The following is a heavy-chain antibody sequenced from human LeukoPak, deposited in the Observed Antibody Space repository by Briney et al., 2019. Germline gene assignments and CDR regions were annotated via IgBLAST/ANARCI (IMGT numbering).Heavy chain of an antibody. Sequence: GASVKVSCKASGYTFTSYGISWVRQAPGQGLEWMGWISAYNGSTNYAQKLQGRVTMTTDTSTSTAYMELRSLRSDDTAVYYCARVFTVVTPSGFYYYMDVWGKGTTVTVSS. V-gene: IGHV1-18*01. CDR1: GYTFTSYG. J-gene: IGHJ6*03. CDR3: ARVFTVVTPSGFYYYMDV. CDR2: ISAYNGST. D-gene: IGHD4-23*01.